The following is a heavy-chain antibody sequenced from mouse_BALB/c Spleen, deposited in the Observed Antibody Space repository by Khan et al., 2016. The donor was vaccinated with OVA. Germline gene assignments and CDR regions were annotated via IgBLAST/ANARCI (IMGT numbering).Heavy chain of an antibody. CDR3: ARSPYGNFAY. J-gene: IGHJ3*01. D-gene: IGHD2-1*01. Sequence: EVELVESGGGLVKPGGSLKLSCAASGFTFSTYAMSWVRQTPEKRLEWVATINSDGNYTYYPDSVTGRFTISRDNAKNTLYLQMSSPRSEDTAMYYCARSPYGNFAYWGQGTLVTVSA. V-gene: IGHV5-9-3*01. CDR1: GFTFSTYA. CDR2: INSDGNYT.